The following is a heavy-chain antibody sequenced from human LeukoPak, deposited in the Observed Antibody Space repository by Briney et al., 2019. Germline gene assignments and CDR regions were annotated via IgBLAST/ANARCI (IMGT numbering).Heavy chain of an antibody. V-gene: IGHV1-46*01. CDR1: GYTFTSYY. D-gene: IGHD6-19*01. CDR3: ARELKEAGWYGGFDY. J-gene: IGHJ4*02. CDR2: INPSSGST. Sequence: ASVKVSCKASGYTFTSYYMHWVRQAPGQGLEWMGIINPSSGSTSYAQKFQGRVTMTRDTSTSTVYMELSSLRSEDTAVYYCARELKEAGWYGGFDYWGQGTLVTVSS.